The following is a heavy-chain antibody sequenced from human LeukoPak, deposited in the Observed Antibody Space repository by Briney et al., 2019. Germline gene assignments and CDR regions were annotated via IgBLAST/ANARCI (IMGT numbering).Heavy chain of an antibody. V-gene: IGHV4-34*01. CDR2: INHSGST. Sequence: SETLSLTCAVYGGSFSGYYWSWIRQPPGKGLEWIGEINHSGSTNYNPSLKSRVTISVDTSKNQFSLKLSSVTAADTALYYCARGFAASCYDYWGQGTLFTVSS. CDR1: GGSFSGYY. J-gene: IGHJ4*02. D-gene: IGHD2-2*01. CDR3: ARGFAASCYDY.